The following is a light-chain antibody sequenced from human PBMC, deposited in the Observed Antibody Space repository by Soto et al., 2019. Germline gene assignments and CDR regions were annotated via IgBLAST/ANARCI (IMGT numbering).Light chain of an antibody. Sequence: QSVLTQPASVSGSPGQSITISCTGSSSDVGGYNYVSWYQQHPDKAPKLMIYEVRNRPSGVSNRFSGSKSGNTASLTISGLQAEDEADYYCTSYTSTSTWVFGGGTKLTVL. CDR3: TSYTSTSTWV. J-gene: IGLJ3*02. V-gene: IGLV2-14*01. CDR1: SSDVGGYNY. CDR2: EVR.